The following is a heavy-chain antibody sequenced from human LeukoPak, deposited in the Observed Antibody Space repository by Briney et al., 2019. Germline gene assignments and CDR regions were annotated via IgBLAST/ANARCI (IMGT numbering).Heavy chain of an antibody. CDR1: GYSFTSYW. Sequence: GESLKISCKGSGYSFTSYWIGWVRQMPGKGLEWMGIIYPGDSDTRYSPSFQGQVTISADKSISTAYLQWSSLKASDTAMYYCARVGSTKTGYSSGWYPGGAFDIWGQGTMVTVSS. CDR2: IYPGDSDT. D-gene: IGHD6-19*01. J-gene: IGHJ3*02. V-gene: IGHV5-51*01. CDR3: ARVGSTKTGYSSGWYPGGAFDI.